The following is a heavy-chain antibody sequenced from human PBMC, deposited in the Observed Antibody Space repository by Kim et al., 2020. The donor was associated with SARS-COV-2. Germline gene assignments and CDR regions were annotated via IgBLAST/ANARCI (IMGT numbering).Heavy chain of an antibody. Sequence: GGSLRLSCAASGFTFSSYAMSWVRQAPGKGLEWVSAISGSGGSTYYADSVKGRFTISRDNSKNTLYLQMNSLRAEDTAVYYCAKETYCSGGSCYSALHYYYYYGMDVWGQGTTVTVSS. CDR1: GFTFSSYA. D-gene: IGHD2-15*01. V-gene: IGHV3-23*01. J-gene: IGHJ6*02. CDR2: ISGSGGST. CDR3: AKETYCSGGSCYSALHYYYYYGMDV.